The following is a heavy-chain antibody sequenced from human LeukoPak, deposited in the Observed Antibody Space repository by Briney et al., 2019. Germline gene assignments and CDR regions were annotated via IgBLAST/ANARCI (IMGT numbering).Heavy chain of an antibody. V-gene: IGHV1-69*01. Sequence: GSSVKVSCKASGGTFSSYAISWVRQAPGQGLEWMGGIIPIFGTANYAQKFQGRVTITADESTSTAYMELSSLRSEDTAVYYCARYVHPFTGTTLNAFDIWGQGTMVTVSS. CDR3: ARYVHPFTGTTLNAFDI. D-gene: IGHD1-7*01. J-gene: IGHJ3*02. CDR1: GGTFSSYA. CDR2: IIPIFGTA.